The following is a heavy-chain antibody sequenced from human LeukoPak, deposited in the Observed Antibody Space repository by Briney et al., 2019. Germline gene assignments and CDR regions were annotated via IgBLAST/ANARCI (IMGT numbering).Heavy chain of an antibody. CDR2: IAHDGGNK. Sequence: GGSLRLSCAASGFSFSNYVMQWVRQVPGKGLEWVALIAHDGGNKYYSDSVKGRFTISRDNSKNTLYLQMNSLRAEDTAVYYCAKDGAYYDFWSGEGDGLYYFDYWGQGTLVTVSS. V-gene: IGHV3-30*18. CDR1: GFSFSNYV. J-gene: IGHJ4*02. CDR3: AKDGAYYDFWSGEGDGLYYFDY. D-gene: IGHD3-3*01.